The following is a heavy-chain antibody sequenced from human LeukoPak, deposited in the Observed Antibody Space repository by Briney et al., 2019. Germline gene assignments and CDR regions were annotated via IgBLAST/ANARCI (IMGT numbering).Heavy chain of an antibody. V-gene: IGHV1-18*01. CDR3: ARAYYDSSGYPRPFDP. D-gene: IGHD3-22*01. CDR1: GYTFTSYG. J-gene: IGHJ5*02. CDR2: ISAYNGNT. Sequence: ASVKVSCKASGYTFTSYGISWVRQAPGRGLEWMGWISAYNGNTNYAQKLQGRVTMTTDTSTSTAYMELRSLRSDDTAVYYCARAYYDSSGYPRPFDPWGQGTLVTVSS.